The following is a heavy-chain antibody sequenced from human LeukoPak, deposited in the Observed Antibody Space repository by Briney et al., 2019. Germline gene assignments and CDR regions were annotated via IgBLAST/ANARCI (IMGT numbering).Heavy chain of an antibody. D-gene: IGHD6-19*01. Sequence: GGSLRLSCAASGFSFSSYAMSWVRQAPGKGLEWVSSISGSGDNTYYAESVKGRFTISRDNSKNTLFLQMNGLRAEDTAVFYCAKRSGYTTGWFFDFWGQGTLVTVSS. CDR2: ISGSGDNT. CDR1: GFSFSSYA. V-gene: IGHV3-23*01. J-gene: IGHJ4*02. CDR3: AKRSGYTTGWFFDF.